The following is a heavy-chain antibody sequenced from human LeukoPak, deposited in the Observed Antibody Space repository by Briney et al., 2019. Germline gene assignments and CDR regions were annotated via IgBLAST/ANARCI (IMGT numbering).Heavy chain of an antibody. CDR3: AKDVRYCSGGSCYPYYFDY. CDR1: GFTFSSYA. D-gene: IGHD2-15*01. Sequence: GGSLRLSCAAYGFTFSSYAMSWVRQAPGKGLEWVSAISGSGGSTYYADSVKGRSIISRDNSKNTLYLQMNSLRAEDTAVYYCAKDVRYCSGGSCYPYYFDYWGQGTLVTVSS. V-gene: IGHV3-23*01. CDR2: ISGSGGST. J-gene: IGHJ4*02.